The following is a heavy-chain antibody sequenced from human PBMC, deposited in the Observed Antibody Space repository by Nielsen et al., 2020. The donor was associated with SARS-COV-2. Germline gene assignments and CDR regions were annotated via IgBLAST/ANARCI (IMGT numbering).Heavy chain of an antibody. V-gene: IGHV3-30*18. CDR1: GFTFSSYG. J-gene: IGHJ6*02. D-gene: IGHD1-26*01. Sequence: ALKISCAASGFTFSSYGMHWVRQAPGKGLEWVAVISYDGSNKYYADSVKGRFTISRDNSKNALYLQMNSLRAEDTAVYYCAKSLGATPLDVYYYYGMDVWGQGTTVTVSS. CDR2: ISYDGSNK. CDR3: AKSLGATPLDVYYYYGMDV.